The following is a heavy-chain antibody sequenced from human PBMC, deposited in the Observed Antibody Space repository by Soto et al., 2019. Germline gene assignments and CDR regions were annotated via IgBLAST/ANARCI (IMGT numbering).Heavy chain of an antibody. Sequence: QVQLVQSGAEVKKPGSSVKVSCKASGGTFSRYIISWVRQAPGQGLEWMGRIIPILDIANYAQKFQGRVTITADKSKSTAYMERSNLSSDDTAVYYSATVPLTAKVGHCYFVYRGQGTLVTV. CDR2: IIPILDIA. V-gene: IGHV1-69*02. CDR1: GGTFSRYI. J-gene: IGHJ4*02. D-gene: IGHD1-26*01. CDR3: ATVPLTAKVGHCYFVY.